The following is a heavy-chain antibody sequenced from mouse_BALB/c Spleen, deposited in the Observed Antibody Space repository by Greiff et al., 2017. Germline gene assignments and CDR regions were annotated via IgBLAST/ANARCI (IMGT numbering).Heavy chain of an antibody. CDR1: GFSLTSYD. J-gene: IGHJ3*01. Sequence: QVQLQQSGPGLVAPSQSLSITCTVSGFSLTSYDISWIRQPPGKGLEWLGVIWTGGGTNYNSALMSRLSISKDNSKSQVFLKMNSLQTDDTAMYYCARDRDGYFAYWGQGTLVTVSA. D-gene: IGHD2-3*01. V-gene: IGHV2-9-2*01. CDR3: ARDRDGYFAY. CDR2: IWTGGGT.